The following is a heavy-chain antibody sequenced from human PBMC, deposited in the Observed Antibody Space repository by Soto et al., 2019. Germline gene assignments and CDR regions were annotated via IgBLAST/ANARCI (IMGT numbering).Heavy chain of an antibody. CDR2: ISGSGGST. V-gene: IGHV3-23*01. D-gene: IGHD3-10*01. Sequence: QHGGSLRLSCAASGFTFSSYAMSWVRQAPGKGLEWVSAISGSGGSTYYADSVKGRFTISRDNSKNTLYLQMNSLRAEDTAVYYCAKGDLILLWFGDETYGMDVWGQGTTVTVSS. J-gene: IGHJ6*02. CDR3: AKGDLILLWFGDETYGMDV. CDR1: GFTFSSYA.